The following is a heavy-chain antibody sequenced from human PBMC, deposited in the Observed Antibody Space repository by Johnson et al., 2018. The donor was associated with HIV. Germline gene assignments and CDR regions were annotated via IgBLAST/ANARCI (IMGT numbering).Heavy chain of an antibody. D-gene: IGHD1-7*01. V-gene: IGHV3-23*04. Sequence: VHLVESGGGVVRPGGSLRLSCAASGFTFDDYVMSWVRQAPGKGLEWVSAISGSGGSTYYADSVKGRFTISRDNSKNTLHLQMNSLRAEYTAVYYCARMITGTTDDAFDICGQGTMVTVSS. CDR3: ARMITGTTDDAFDI. CDR2: ISGSGGST. CDR1: GFTFDDYV. J-gene: IGHJ3*02.